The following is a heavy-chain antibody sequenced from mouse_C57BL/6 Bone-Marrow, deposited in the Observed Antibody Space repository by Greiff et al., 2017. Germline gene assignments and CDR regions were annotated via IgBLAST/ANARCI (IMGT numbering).Heavy chain of an antibody. Sequence: VQLKESGPELVKPGDSVKISCKASGYSFTGYFMNWVMQSHGKSLEWIGRINPYNGDTFYNQKFKGKATLTVDKSSSTAHMELRSLTSEDSAVYYCARDGSSPFDYWCQGTTLTVSS. V-gene: IGHV1-20*01. CDR1: GYSFTGYF. CDR3: ARDGSSPFDY. D-gene: IGHD1-1*01. CDR2: INPYNGDT. J-gene: IGHJ2*01.